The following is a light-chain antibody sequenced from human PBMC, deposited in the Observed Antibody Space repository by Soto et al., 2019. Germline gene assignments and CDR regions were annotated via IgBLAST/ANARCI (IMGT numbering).Light chain of an antibody. V-gene: IGLV1-44*01. Sequence: QSVLTQPPSASGTPGQRVTISCSGSSSNIGSNTVNCYQQLPGTAPKLLLYSNNQRPSGVPDRFSGSKSGTSASLSISGLLSEDEADYYCAAWDDSLNGVVFGGGTKLTVL. CDR2: SNN. CDR3: AAWDDSLNGVV. J-gene: IGLJ2*01. CDR1: SSNIGSNT.